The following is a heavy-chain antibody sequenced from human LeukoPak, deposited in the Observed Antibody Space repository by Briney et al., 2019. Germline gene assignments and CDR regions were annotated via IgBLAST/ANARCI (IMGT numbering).Heavy chain of an antibody. J-gene: IGHJ6*03. V-gene: IGHV1-18*04. CDR2: ISAYNGNT. CDR3: ARLLQGWELNYYYSYMDV. D-gene: IGHD4-23*01. CDR1: EYTFTSYY. Sequence: ASVKVSCKASEYTFTSYYMHWVRQAPGQGLEWMGWISAYNGNTNYAQKLQGRVTMTTDTSTTTAYMELRSLRSDDTAVYYCARLLQGWELNYYYSYMDVWGKGTTVTISS.